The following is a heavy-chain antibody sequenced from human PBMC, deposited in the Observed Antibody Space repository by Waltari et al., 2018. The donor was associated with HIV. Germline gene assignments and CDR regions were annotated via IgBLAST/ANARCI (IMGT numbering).Heavy chain of an antibody. CDR3: ARPRFGSNDAFDI. V-gene: IGHV5-51*01. J-gene: IGHJ3*02. D-gene: IGHD2-2*01. CDR2: VYSSDSDT. Sequence: GLEWIGVVYSSDSDTRYNPSFQSQVTMSVDRSISAAYLQWSSLKASDTAIYYCARPRFGSNDAFDIWGQGTVVVVSS.